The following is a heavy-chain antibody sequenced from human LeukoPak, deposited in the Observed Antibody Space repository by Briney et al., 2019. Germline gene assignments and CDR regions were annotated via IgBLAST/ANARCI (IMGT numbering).Heavy chain of an antibody. Sequence: GGPLRLSCAASGFTFSSYAMHWVRQAPGKGLEWVAVISYDGSNKYYADSVKGRFTISRDNSKNTLYLQMNSLRAEDTAVYYCARSSMIVVVILHWGQGTLVTVSS. CDR3: ARSSMIVVVILH. CDR2: ISYDGSNK. CDR1: GFTFSSYA. D-gene: IGHD3-22*01. V-gene: IGHV3-30-3*01. J-gene: IGHJ4*02.